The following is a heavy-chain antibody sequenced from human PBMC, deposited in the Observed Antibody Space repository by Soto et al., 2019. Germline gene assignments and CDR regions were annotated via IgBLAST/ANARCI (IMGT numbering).Heavy chain of an antibody. CDR3: ARSMYSTSAQLYYGMDV. J-gene: IGHJ6*02. CDR1: GGSFSGYF. CDR2: MYHSGIT. Sequence: PSETLSLTCAVYGGSFSGYFWGWIRQPPGKGLEWIGSMYHSGITYYNLSLKSRVTISVDTSKNQLSLKLSSATAADTAVYYCARSMYSTSAQLYYGMDVWGQGTTVTVSS. V-gene: IGHV4-38-2*01. D-gene: IGHD6-6*01.